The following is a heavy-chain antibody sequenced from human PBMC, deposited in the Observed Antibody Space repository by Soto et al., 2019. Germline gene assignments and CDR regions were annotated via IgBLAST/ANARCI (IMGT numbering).Heavy chain of an antibody. CDR2: ISWNSGSI. CDR3: AKDRYYDYVWGSYRPDY. Sequence: GGSLRLSCAASGFTFDDYAMHWVRQAPGKGLEWVSGISWNSGSIGYADSVKGRFTISRDNAKNSLYLQMNSLRAEDTALYYCAKDRYYDYVWGSYRPDYWGQGTLVTVSS. J-gene: IGHJ4*02. V-gene: IGHV3-9*01. D-gene: IGHD3-16*02. CDR1: GFTFDDYA.